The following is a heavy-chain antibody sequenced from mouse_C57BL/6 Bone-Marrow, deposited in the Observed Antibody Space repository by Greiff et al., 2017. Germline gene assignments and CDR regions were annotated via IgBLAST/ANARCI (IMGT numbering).Heavy chain of an antibody. CDR3: ARYGRLHFDY. Sequence: EVQLQQSGPGLAKPSQPLSLTCSVTGYSITSYYWNWIRKFPGNKLEYMGYISYSGSTYYNPSLKSRISITRDTSKNQYYLQLNSVTTEDTATYYCARYGRLHFDYWGQGTTLTVSS. CDR2: ISYSGST. J-gene: IGHJ2*01. CDR1: GYSITSYY. D-gene: IGHD2-12*01. V-gene: IGHV3-8*01.